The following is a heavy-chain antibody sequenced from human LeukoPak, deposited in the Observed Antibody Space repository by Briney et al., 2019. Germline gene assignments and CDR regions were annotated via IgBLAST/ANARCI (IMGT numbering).Heavy chain of an antibody. CDR2: VHNDGDTK. Sequence: SGGSLRLSCAASGFTFSSYYMHWVRQAPGKCLEWVAVVHNDGDTKYFGDSVKGRFTISRDNSKNTLYLQMNSLRAEDTAVYYCAKTRPLDSSSWSHGDYWGQGTLVTVSS. CDR1: GFTFSSYY. V-gene: IGHV3-30*02. J-gene: IGHJ4*02. D-gene: IGHD6-13*01. CDR3: AKTRPLDSSSWSHGDY.